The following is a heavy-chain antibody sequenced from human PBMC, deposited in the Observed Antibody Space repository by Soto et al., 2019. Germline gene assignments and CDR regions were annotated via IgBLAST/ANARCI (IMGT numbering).Heavy chain of an antibody. D-gene: IGHD3-16*02. CDR2: IIPIFGTA. CDR1: GGTFSSYA. V-gene: IGHV1-69*13. J-gene: IGHJ6*02. Sequence: SVKVSCKASGGTFSSYAISRVRQAPGQGLEWMGGIIPIFGTANYTQKFQGRDTITADESTSTAYMELSSLRAEDTAVYYCARRIYDDYVGGSYRYSHYYYHGMDVWGQGTTVTVSS. CDR3: ARRIYDDYVGGSYRYSHYYYHGMDV.